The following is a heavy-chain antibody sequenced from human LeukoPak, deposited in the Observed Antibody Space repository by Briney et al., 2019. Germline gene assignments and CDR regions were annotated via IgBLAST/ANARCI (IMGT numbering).Heavy chain of an antibody. V-gene: IGHV3-23*01. CDR2: ISGSGGST. CDR3: AKVADYYYYYGMDV. Sequence: PGRSLRLSCAASGFTFDDYAMSWVRQAPGKGLEWVSAISGSGGSTYYADSVKGRFTISRDNSKNTLYLQMNSLRAEDTAVYYCAKVADYYYYYGMDVWGQGTTVTVSS. CDR1: GFTFDDYA. J-gene: IGHJ6*02.